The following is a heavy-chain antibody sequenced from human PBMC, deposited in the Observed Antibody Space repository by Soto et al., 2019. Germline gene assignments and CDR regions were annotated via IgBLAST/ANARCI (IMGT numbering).Heavy chain of an antibody. Sequence: ASVKITCKASGYTFTGYSISWVRQAPGQGLEWMGWISAYNGNTNYAQKLQGRVTMTTDTSTSTAYMELRSLRSDDTAVYYCARDSPPVDYWGQGTLVTVSS. CDR2: ISAYNGNT. J-gene: IGHJ4*02. V-gene: IGHV1-18*01. CDR3: ARDSPPVDY. CDR1: GYTFTGYS.